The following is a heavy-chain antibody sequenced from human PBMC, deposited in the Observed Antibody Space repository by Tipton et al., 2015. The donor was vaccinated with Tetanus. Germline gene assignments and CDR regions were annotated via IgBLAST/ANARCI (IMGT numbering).Heavy chain of an antibody. D-gene: IGHD6-19*01. CDR2: TYYRSKWYN. CDR1: GDSVSSISAA. V-gene: IGHV6-1*01. J-gene: IGHJ4*02. CDR3: ARGVADKADCDY. Sequence: LRLSCAISGDSVSSISAAWNWIRQSPSRGLEWLGRTYYRSKWYNDYAVSVKSRITINPDTSKNQFSLQLNSVTPEDTAVYFCARGVADKADCDYWGQGTLATVSS.